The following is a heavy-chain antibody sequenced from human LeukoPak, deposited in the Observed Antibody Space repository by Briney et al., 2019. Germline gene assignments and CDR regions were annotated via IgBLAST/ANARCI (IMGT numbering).Heavy chain of an antibody. CDR3: AKNMRNLKRELLWFGELSFDY. J-gene: IGHJ4*02. Sequence: GGSLRLSCAASGFTSSSYAMSWVRQAPGKGLEWVSAISGSGGSTYYADSVKGRFTISRDNSKNTLYLQMNSPRAEDTAVYYCAKNMRNLKRELLWFGELSFDYWGQGTLVTVSS. CDR2: ISGSGGST. CDR1: GFTSSSYA. D-gene: IGHD3-10*01. V-gene: IGHV3-23*01.